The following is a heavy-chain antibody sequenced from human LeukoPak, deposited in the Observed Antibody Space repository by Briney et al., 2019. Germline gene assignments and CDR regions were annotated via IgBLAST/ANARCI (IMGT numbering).Heavy chain of an antibody. V-gene: IGHV5-51*01. J-gene: IGHJ3*02. CDR1: GYSFTSYW. Sequence: GESLKISCKGSGYSFTSYWIGWVRQMPGKGLEWMGIIYPGDSDTRYSPSFQGQVTISVDKSISTAYLQWSSLKASDTAMYYCASHDVSLGSAFDIWGQGTMVTVSS. D-gene: IGHD2-15*01. CDR2: IYPGDSDT. CDR3: ASHDVSLGSAFDI.